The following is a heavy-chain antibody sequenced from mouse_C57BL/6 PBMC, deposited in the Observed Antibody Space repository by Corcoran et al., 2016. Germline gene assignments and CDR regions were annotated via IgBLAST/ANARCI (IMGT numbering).Heavy chain of an antibody. CDR2: INPNNGGT. CDR1: GYTFTDYY. D-gene: IGHD2-4*01. Sequence: EVQLQQSGPELVKPGASVKISCKASGYTFTDYYMNWVKQSHGKSLEWIGDINPNNGGTSYNQTFKGKATLTVDKSSSTAYLELRSLTSEYSAVYYWAREGSDYDYETWLAYWCQGTLVTVSA. V-gene: IGHV1-26*01. J-gene: IGHJ3*01. CDR3: AREGSDYDYETWLAY.